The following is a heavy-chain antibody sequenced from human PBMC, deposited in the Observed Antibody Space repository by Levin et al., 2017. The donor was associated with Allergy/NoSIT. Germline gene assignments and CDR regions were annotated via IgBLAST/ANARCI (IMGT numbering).Heavy chain of an antibody. V-gene: IGHV3-23*01. CDR1: GFTFSNYA. CDR3: VSYRDGPYSPIAY. J-gene: IGHJ4*02. Sequence: GGSLRLSCVVSGFTFSNYAMSWIRQTPDKGLEWISIISGNSRVIYYADSVRGRFTISRDNSKNTMYLQMSSLRVEDTALYYCVSYRDGPYSPIAYWGQGTLVTVSS. CDR2: ISGNSRVI. D-gene: IGHD4-11*01.